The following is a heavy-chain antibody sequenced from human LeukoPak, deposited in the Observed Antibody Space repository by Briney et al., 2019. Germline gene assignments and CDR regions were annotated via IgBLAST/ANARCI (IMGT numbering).Heavy chain of an antibody. CDR2: IIPILDIA. J-gene: IGHJ6*02. CDR3: ASGLRGYSYGPYYYYGMDV. Sequence: ASVKVSCKASGGTFSSYAISWVRQAPGQGLEWMGRIIPILDIANYAQKFQGRVTITADKSTSTAYMELSSLRSEDTAVYYCASGLRGYSYGPYYYYGMDVWGQGTTVTVSS. V-gene: IGHV1-69*04. D-gene: IGHD5-18*01. CDR1: GGTFSSYA.